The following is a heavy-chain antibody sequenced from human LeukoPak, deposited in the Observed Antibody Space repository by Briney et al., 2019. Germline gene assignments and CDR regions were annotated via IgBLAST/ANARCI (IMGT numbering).Heavy chain of an antibody. D-gene: IGHD3-9*01. CDR3: AKEGRYFDWLFPFDY. Sequence: PGWSLRLSCAASGFTFSSYAMSWVRQAPGKGLEWVSAISGSGGSTYYADSVKGRFTISRDNSKNTLYLQMNSLRAEDTAVYYCAKEGRYFDWLFPFDYWGQGTLVTVSS. J-gene: IGHJ4*02. CDR1: GFTFSSYA. CDR2: ISGSGGST. V-gene: IGHV3-23*01.